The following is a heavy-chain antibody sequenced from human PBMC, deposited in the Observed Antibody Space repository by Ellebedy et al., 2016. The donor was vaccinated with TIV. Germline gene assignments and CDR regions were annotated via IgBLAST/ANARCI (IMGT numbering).Heavy chain of an antibody. D-gene: IGHD5-18*01. J-gene: IGHJ6*02. CDR2: ISYTGTDD. CDR3: AKDQASFIHLSVVDV. Sequence: PGGSLRLSCTASRFTFSNYGMHWVRQAPGKGLEWVATISYTGTDDFYADSVKGRFTISRDDSKNTLSLQMNSLRAEDTAVYYCAKDQASFIHLSVVDVWGQGTTVTVSS. V-gene: IGHV3-30*18. CDR1: RFTFSNYG.